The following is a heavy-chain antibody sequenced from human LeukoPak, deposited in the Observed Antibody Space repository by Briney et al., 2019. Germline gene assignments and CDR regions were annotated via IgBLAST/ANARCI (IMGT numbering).Heavy chain of an antibody. D-gene: IGHD4-23*01. Sequence: PSETLSLTCAVYGGSFSGYYWSWIRQPPGKGLEWIGEINHSGSTTYNPSLKSRVTISVDPSKNQFSLKLSSVTAADTAVYYCAREGHYGGNVYYYYYYMDVWGKGTTVTVSS. V-gene: IGHV4-34*01. CDR1: GGSFSGYY. J-gene: IGHJ6*03. CDR3: AREGHYGGNVYYYYYYMDV. CDR2: INHSGST.